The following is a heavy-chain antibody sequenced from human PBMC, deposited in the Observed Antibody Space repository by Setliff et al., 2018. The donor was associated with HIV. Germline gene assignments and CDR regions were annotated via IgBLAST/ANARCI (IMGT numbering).Heavy chain of an antibody. V-gene: IGHV4-59*11. J-gene: IGHJ4*02. D-gene: IGHD6-13*01. CDR1: GGSMSGLY. CDR3: ARVTAAPGYYLED. CDR2: VYYSGST. Sequence: SETLSLTCTVSGGSMSGLYWSWMRQRPGGGLEWIGYVYYSGSTKYNPSLQSRVTISIDTSKSQFSLSLSSVTAADSALYYCARVTAAPGYYLEDWGQGTLVTAPQ.